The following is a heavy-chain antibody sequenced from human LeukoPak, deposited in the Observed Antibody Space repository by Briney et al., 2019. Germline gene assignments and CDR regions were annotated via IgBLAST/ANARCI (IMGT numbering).Heavy chain of an antibody. CDR2: IGISSGNT. CDR3: ARDHNYAFDN. Sequence: PGGSLRLSCAASGFPFSEYSMNRVRQAPGKGLEWISYIGISSGNTKYADPVKGRFTVSGDNARNSLYLQMNSLRVEDTAVYYCARDHNYAFDNWGQGTLVTVSS. J-gene: IGHJ4*02. D-gene: IGHD1-1*01. V-gene: IGHV3-11*06. CDR1: GFPFSEYS.